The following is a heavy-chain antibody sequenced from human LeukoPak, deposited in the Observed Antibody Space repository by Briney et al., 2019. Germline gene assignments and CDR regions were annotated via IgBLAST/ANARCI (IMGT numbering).Heavy chain of an antibody. V-gene: IGHV4-4*02. CDR3: ARGGVGATTYVWFDP. J-gene: IGHJ5*02. D-gene: IGHD1-26*01. CDR1: GGSISSSDW. Sequence: PSGTLSLTCAVSGGSISSSDWWSWVRQPPGKGLEWIGEISHSGSTNYNPSLKSRVTISVDKSKNQFSLKLSSVTAADTAVYYCARGGVGATTYVWFDPWGQGTLVTVSS. CDR2: ISHSGST.